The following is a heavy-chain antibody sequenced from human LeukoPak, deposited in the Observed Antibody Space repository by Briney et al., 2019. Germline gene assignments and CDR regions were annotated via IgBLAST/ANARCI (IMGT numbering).Heavy chain of an antibody. D-gene: IGHD3-10*01. Sequence: GGSLRLSCAASGFTFSTYSMNWVRQAPGKGLEWVSTITSSSAYIYYADSVKGRFTISRDNAKNSLYLQMNSLRADDTAVYYCARDLFGSGSFYGFWGQGTLVTVSS. J-gene: IGHJ4*02. CDR3: ARDLFGSGSFYGF. V-gene: IGHV3-21*06. CDR1: GFTFSTYS. CDR2: ITSSSAYI.